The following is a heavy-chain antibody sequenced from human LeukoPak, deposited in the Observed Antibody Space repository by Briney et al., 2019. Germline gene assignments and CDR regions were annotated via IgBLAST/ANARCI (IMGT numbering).Heavy chain of an antibody. CDR2: MNPNSGNT. Sequence: ASVKVSCKASGYTFTSYDINWVRQATGQGLEWMGWMNPNSGNTGYAQKFQGRVTMTRNSSITTAYMELSSLRSEDTAVYYCARRHGRCSDGSCYYPDYWGPGNPGHRLL. J-gene: IGHJ4*02. CDR3: ARRHGRCSDGSCYYPDY. D-gene: IGHD2-15*01. V-gene: IGHV1-8*01. CDR1: GYTFTSYD.